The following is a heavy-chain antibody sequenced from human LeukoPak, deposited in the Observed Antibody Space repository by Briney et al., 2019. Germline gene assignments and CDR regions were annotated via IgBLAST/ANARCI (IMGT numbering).Heavy chain of an antibody. CDR1: GFTLSNYA. CDR2: ISVSGDNT. CDR3: ARIRSNYRGYFDY. D-gene: IGHD4-11*01. V-gene: IGHV3-21*01. J-gene: IGHJ4*02. Sequence: GGSLRLSCAASGFTLSNYAMTWVRQAPGKGLQWVSTISVSGDNTYYADSVKGRFTISRDNAKNSLYLQMNSLRAEDTAVYYCARIRSNYRGYFDYWGQGTLVTVSS.